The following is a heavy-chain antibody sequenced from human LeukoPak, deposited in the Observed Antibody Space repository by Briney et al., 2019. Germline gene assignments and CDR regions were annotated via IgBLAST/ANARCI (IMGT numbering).Heavy chain of an antibody. J-gene: IGHJ4*02. D-gene: IGHD6-19*01. CDR2: IYSGGST. CDR1: GFTGSSNY. Sequence: GGSLRLSGAASGFTGSSNYMSWVRQAPGKGLEWVSVIYSGGSTYYADSVKGRFTISRDNSKNTMYLQMNSLRAEETAVYYCARSKQWLVVYFDYWGQGTLVTVSS. V-gene: IGHV3-66*02. CDR3: ARSKQWLVVYFDY.